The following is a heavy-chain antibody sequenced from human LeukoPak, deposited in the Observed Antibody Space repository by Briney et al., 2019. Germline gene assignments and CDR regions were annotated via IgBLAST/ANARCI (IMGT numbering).Heavy chain of an antibody. V-gene: IGHV1-2*02. Sequence: ASVKVSCKASGYTFTGYYIHWVRQAPGQGLEWMGWIDPNSGGTNFARKFQDRVTMTRDTAIATAYIEVNRLTSDDTAVYYCVRDSGILWSGELSAYWGQGTLVTVSS. CDR1: GYTFTGYY. CDR2: IDPNSGGT. CDR3: VRDSGILWSGELSAY. J-gene: IGHJ4*02. D-gene: IGHD3-10*01.